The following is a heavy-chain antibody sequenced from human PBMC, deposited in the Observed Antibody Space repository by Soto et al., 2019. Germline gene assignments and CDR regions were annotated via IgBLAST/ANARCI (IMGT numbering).Heavy chain of an antibody. V-gene: IGHV4-34*01. CDR3: ARGRPGRSSGWYNY. CDR2: INPSGST. CDR1: GGSFSGYY. J-gene: IGHJ4*02. Sequence: SETLSLTCAVYGGSFSGYYWSWIRQPPGKGLEWIGEINPSGSTNYNPSLKSRVTISVDTSKNQFSLNLSSVTAADTAVYYCARGRPGRSSGWYNYWGQGTMVTVYS. D-gene: IGHD6-19*01.